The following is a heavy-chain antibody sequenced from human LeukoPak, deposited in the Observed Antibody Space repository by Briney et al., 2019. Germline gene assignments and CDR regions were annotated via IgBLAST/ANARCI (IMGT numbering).Heavy chain of an antibody. CDR3: ARRGPPLVKEPPGVPPYWYYYYGMDV. J-gene: IGHJ6*02. CDR1: GGTFISYA. D-gene: IGHD2-21*01. CDR2: IIPIFGTA. V-gene: IGHV1-69*13. Sequence: GASVKASCKASGGTFISYAISWVRQAPGQGLEWMGGIIPIFGTANYAQKFQGRVTITADESTSTAYMELSSLRSEDTAVYYCARRGPPLVKEPPGVPPYWYYYYGMDVWGQGTTVTVSS.